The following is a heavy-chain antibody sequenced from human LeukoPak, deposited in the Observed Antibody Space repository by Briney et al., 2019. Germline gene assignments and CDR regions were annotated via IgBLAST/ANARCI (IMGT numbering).Heavy chain of an antibody. J-gene: IGHJ4*02. CDR3: ARPSREYSSSYFDY. V-gene: IGHV1-69*06. D-gene: IGHD6-6*01. CDR1: GGTFSSYA. CDR2: IIPIFGTA. Sequence: ASVKVSCKASGGTFSSYAISWVRQAPGQGLEWMGGIIPIFGTANYAQKFQGRVTITADKSTSTAYMELSSLRSEDAAVYYCARPSREYSSSYFDYWGQGTLVTVSS.